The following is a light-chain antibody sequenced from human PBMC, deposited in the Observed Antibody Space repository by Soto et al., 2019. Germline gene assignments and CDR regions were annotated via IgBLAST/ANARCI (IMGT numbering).Light chain of an antibody. J-gene: IGKJ1*01. V-gene: IGKV1-39*01. CDR1: QSISSY. CDR3: QQSYSTSWT. Sequence: DIQVTHFPSSLSSSVGDRVTLAFLASQSISSYLNWYQQKPGKAPKLLIYAASSLQSGVPSRFSGSGSGTDFTLTISSLQPEDFATYYCQQSYSTSWTFGQGTKVDIK. CDR2: AAS.